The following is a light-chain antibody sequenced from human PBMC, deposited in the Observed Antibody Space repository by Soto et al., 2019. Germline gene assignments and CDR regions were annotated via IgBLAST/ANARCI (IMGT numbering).Light chain of an antibody. CDR2: TAS. V-gene: IGKV1-27*01. CDR3: QKYNSASFT. Sequence: DIPMTQSPSSLSASVGDRVTITCRASQDISGYLAWYQQKPGKVPMLLIQTASTLQSGVPSRFSGSGSGTDFTLTIISLQPEDFATYYCQKYNSASFTFGPGTKVDIK. CDR1: QDISGY. J-gene: IGKJ3*01.